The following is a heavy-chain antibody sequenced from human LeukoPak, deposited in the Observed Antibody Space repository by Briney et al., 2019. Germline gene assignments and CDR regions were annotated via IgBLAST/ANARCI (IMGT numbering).Heavy chain of an antibody. J-gene: IGHJ6*02. Sequence: GASVKVSCKASGGTFSSYAISWVRQAPGQGLEWMGGIIPIFGTANYAQKFQGRVTITADESTSTAYMELSSLRSEDTAVYYCARGNPYYDFWSGYNTYYYYGMDVWGQGTTVTVSS. CDR2: IIPIFGTA. CDR1: GGTFSSYA. D-gene: IGHD3-3*01. V-gene: IGHV1-69*13. CDR3: ARGNPYYDFWSGYNTYYYYGMDV.